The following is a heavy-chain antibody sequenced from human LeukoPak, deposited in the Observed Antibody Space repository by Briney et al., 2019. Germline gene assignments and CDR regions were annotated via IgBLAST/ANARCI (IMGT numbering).Heavy chain of an antibody. CDR3: ARGTYVWGSYRNYYFYY. J-gene: IGHJ4*02. Sequence: SVKVSCKASGGTFSSNDISWVRPAPGQGLEWMGGIIPIFGTANYAQKFQGRVTITADESTSTAYMELSSLRSEDTAVYYCARGTYVWGSYRNYYFYYWGQGTLVTVSS. CDR2: IIPIFGTA. V-gene: IGHV1-69*01. D-gene: IGHD3-16*02. CDR1: GGTFSSND.